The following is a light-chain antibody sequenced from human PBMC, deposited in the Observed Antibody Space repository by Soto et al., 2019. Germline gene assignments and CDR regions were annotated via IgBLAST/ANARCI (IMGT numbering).Light chain of an antibody. V-gene: IGKV2-28*01. CDR3: MQGLQTPRT. J-gene: IGKJ1*01. Sequence: DLVLTQSPLSLTVTPGEAASISCTSSASLLHHNGNTLLDWYLQKPGQSPQLLIYLVSRSASVVPDRFSGGGSGTDFTLKISRVEAEDVGVYYCMQGLQTPRTFGQGTKVEIK. CDR1: ASLLHHNGNTL. CDR2: LVS.